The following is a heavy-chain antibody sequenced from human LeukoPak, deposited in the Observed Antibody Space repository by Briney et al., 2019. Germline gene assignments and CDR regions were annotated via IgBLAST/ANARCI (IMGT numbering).Heavy chain of an antibody. Sequence: PSETLSLTCTVSGGSISSYYWSWIRQPPGKGLEWIGYIYYSGSTNYNPSLKSRVTISVDTSKNQFSLKLSSVTAADTAVYYCAGSNYYGSGSHLRGYYYYGMDVWGQGTTVTVSS. J-gene: IGHJ6*02. V-gene: IGHV4-59*01. CDR2: IYYSGST. D-gene: IGHD3-10*01. CDR3: AGSNYYGSGSHLRGYYYYGMDV. CDR1: GGSISSYY.